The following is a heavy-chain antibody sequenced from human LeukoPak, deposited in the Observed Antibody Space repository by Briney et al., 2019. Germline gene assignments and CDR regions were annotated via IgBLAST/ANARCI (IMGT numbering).Heavy chain of an antibody. CDR2: INHSGST. J-gene: IGHJ6*03. CDR3: ARGLGYSGYSYYYYYYMDV. V-gene: IGHV4-34*01. Sequence: PSETLSLTCAVYGGSFSGYYWSWIRRPPGKGLEWIGEINHSGSTNYNPSLKSRVTISVDTSKNQFSLKLSAVTAAVTAVYYCARGLGYSGYSYYYYYYMDVWGKGTTVTVSS. D-gene: IGHD5-12*01. CDR1: GGSFSGYY.